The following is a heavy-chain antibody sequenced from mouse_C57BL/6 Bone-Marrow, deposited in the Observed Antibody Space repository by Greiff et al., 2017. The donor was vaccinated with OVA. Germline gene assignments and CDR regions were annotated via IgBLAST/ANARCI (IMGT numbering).Heavy chain of an antibody. J-gene: IGHJ1*03. Sequence: QVQLKESGAELVKPGASVKLSCKTSGYTFTSYWMHWVKQRPGQGLEWIGMIHPNSGSTNYNEKFKSKATRTVDKSSSTAYMQLSSLTSEDSAVYYCARGGFYYSNYVGWYFDVWGTGTTVTVSS. CDR2: IHPNSGST. D-gene: IGHD2-5*01. CDR3: ARGGFYYSNYVGWYFDV. CDR1: GYTFTSYW. V-gene: IGHV1-64*01.